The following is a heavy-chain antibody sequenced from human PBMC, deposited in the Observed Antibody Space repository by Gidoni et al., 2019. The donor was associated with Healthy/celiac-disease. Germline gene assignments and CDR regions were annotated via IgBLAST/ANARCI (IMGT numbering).Heavy chain of an antibody. D-gene: IGHD1-26*01. CDR1: GFPFSSYA. Sequence: EVQLLESGGGLVQPGGSLRLSCAASGFPFSSYAMSWVRQAPGKGLEWVSAISGSGGSTYYADSVKGRFTISRDNSKNTLYLQMNSLRAEDTAVYYCAKGSGSYYGHFDYWGQGTLVTVSS. CDR2: ISGSGGST. V-gene: IGHV3-23*01. CDR3: AKGSGSYYGHFDY. J-gene: IGHJ4*02.